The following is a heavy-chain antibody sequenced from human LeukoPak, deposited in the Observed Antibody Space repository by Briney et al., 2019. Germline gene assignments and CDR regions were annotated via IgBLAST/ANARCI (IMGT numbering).Heavy chain of an antibody. CDR3: ARFAPVAVAGTKSSFDY. CDR2: INHSGST. J-gene: IGHJ4*02. D-gene: IGHD6-19*01. CDR1: SGSFNGYY. V-gene: IGHV4-34*01. Sequence: PSETLSLTCAVYSGSFNGYYWSWIRQPPGKGLEWIGEINHSGSTNYNPSLKSRVTISVDTSKNQFSLKLSSVTAADTAVYYYARFAPVAVAGTKSSFDYWGQGTLVTVSS.